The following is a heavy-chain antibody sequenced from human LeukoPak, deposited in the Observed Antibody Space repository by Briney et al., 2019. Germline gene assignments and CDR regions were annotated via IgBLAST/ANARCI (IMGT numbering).Heavy chain of an antibody. D-gene: IGHD7-27*01. J-gene: IGHJ2*01. CDR2: IYYSGST. CDR1: GGSISSYY. Sequence: SETLSLTCTVSGGSISSYYWSWIRQPPGKGLEWIGYIYYSGSTNYNPSLKSRVTISVDTSKNQFSLKLSSVTAADTAVYYCARHGNNWGTDWYFDLWGRGTLVTVSS. CDR3: ARHGNNWGTDWYFDL. V-gene: IGHV4-59*08.